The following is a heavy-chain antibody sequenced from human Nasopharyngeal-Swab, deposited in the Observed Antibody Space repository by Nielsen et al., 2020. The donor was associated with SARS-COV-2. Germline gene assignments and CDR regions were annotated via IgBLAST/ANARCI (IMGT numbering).Heavy chain of an antibody. J-gene: IGHJ6*02. CDR1: GFTFNNSN. CDR2: ISSSSSYI. V-gene: IGHV3-21*01. CDR3: ARDGLDYDFWSAYFMDV. Sequence: ESLKTSCAASGFTFNNSNFNWVRQAPGKGLEWVSSISSSSSYIYYADSVKGRFTISRDNAKNSLYLQMNSLRAEDTAVYYCARDGLDYDFWSAYFMDVWGQWTTVTVSS. D-gene: IGHD3-3*01.